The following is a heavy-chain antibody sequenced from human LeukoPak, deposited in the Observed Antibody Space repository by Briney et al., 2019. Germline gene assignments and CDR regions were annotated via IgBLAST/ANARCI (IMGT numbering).Heavy chain of an antibody. V-gene: IGHV4-39*02. J-gene: IGHJ5*02. CDR3: ATDFDNTGLQGFDP. Sequence: PSETLSLTCTVSGGSISSSSYYWGWNRQPPGKGLEWIGSIHYRGSTYYTSSLKSRVIISVDASKNQFSLKLTSATAADTAVYYCATDFDNTGLQGFDPWGQGTLVTVSS. CDR1: GGSISSSSYY. CDR2: IHYRGST. D-gene: IGHD2-8*02.